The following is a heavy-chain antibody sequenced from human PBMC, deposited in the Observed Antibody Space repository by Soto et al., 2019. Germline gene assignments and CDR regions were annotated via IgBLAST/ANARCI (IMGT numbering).Heavy chain of an antibody. Sequence: SVKVSCKASGGTFSSYAISWVRQAPGQGLEWMGGIIPIFGTANYAQKFQGRVTITADESTSTAYMELSSLRSEDTAVYYCAGLYYYDSSGYWYYFDYCGQGTLVIVSS. CDR3: AGLYYYDSSGYWYYFDY. J-gene: IGHJ4*02. CDR2: IIPIFGTA. CDR1: GGTFSSYA. D-gene: IGHD3-22*01. V-gene: IGHV1-69*13.